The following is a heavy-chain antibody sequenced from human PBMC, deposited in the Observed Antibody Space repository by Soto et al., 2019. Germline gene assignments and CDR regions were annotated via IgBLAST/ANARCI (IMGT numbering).Heavy chain of an antibody. CDR3: ARSLELWLGY. D-gene: IGHD5-18*01. CDR1: GGSFSGYY. Sequence: QVQLQQWGAGLLKPSETLSLTCAVYGGSFSGYYWSWIRQPPGKGLEWIGEINHSGSTNYNPSPKSRVTISVDTSKNQFSLKPRSVTAADTAVYYCARSLELWLGYWGQGTLVTVSS. CDR2: INHSGST. J-gene: IGHJ4*02. V-gene: IGHV4-34*01.